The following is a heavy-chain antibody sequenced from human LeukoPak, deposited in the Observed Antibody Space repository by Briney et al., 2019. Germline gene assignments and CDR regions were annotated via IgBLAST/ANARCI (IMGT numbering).Heavy chain of an antibody. V-gene: IGHV3-15*01. J-gene: IGHJ4*02. CDR3: TTPYYDILTGH. CDR2: IKSKTDGGTT. CDR1: GSTFSNAW. D-gene: IGHD3-9*01. Sequence: GGSFRLSCAASGSTFSNAWMSWVRQAPGKGLEWVGRIKSKTDGGTTDYAAPVKGRFTISRDDSKNTLYLQMNSLKTEDTAVYYCTTPYYDILTGHWGQGTLVTVSS.